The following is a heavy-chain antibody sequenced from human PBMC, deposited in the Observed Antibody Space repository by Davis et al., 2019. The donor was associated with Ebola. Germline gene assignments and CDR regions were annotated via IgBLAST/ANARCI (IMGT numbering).Heavy chain of an antibody. CDR1: GYTFTDYN. CDR3: ARGHNYAHEY. CDR2: VILKSGAT. Sequence: ASVPVSCKASGYTFTDYNIHWMRQAPGQGLEWLGRVILKSGATNYAQKFQGRVTMTRDTSISTVYMELSSLRDDDTADYYCARGHNYAHEYWGQGTLVTVSS. J-gene: IGHJ4*02. D-gene: IGHD4-11*01. V-gene: IGHV1-2*06.